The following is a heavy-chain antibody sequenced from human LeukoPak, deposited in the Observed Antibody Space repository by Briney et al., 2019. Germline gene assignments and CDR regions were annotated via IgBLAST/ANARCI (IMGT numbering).Heavy chain of an antibody. CDR2: IHPSGIT. Sequence: PRTPCLSCTVSGGSLTIGSYYSTWIRHYPGKGLEWIGYIHPSGITDYNPSVESRVTMSLAMSQNQFSLKLTTVTAADTAIYYCARGQDAVNTGYSGQGTLVTVS. CDR1: GGSLTIGSYY. CDR3: ARGQDAVNTGY. D-gene: IGHD1-1*01. J-gene: IGHJ4*02. V-gene: IGHV4-31*02.